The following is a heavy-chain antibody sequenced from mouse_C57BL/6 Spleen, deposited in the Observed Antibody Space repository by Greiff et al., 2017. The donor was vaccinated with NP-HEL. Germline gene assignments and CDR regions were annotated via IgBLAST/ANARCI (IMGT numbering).Heavy chain of an antibody. D-gene: IGHD2-13*01. Sequence: QVQLKQPGAELVMPGASVKLSCKASGYTFTSYWMHWVKQRPGQGLEWIGEIDPSDSYTNYNQKFKGKSTLTVDKSSSTAYMQLSSLTSEDSAVYYCARGSHYYFDYWGQGTTLTVSS. CDR3: ARGSHYYFDY. CDR2: IDPSDSYT. J-gene: IGHJ2*01. CDR1: GYTFTSYW. V-gene: IGHV1-69*01.